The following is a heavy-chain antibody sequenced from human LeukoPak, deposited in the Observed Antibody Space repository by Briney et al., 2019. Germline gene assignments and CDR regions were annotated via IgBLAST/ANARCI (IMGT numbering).Heavy chain of an antibody. Sequence: GGSLRLSCAASGFTFSSYVMHWVRQAPGKGLEWVAIISYDGSNEYYADSVKGRFTISRDNFKNTLYLQMNSLRAEDTAVYYCARDPSSGWYLKGWFDPWGQGTLVTVSS. V-gene: IGHV3-30*04. CDR2: ISYDGSNE. CDR1: GFTFSSYV. D-gene: IGHD6-19*01. J-gene: IGHJ5*02. CDR3: ARDPSSGWYLKGWFDP.